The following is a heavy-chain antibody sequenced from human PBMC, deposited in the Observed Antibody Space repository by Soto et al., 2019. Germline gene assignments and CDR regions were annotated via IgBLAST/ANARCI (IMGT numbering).Heavy chain of an antibody. D-gene: IGHD4-17*01. J-gene: IGHJ6*02. CDR3: AKDYGGNSSYYYYGMDV. CDR2: ISYDGSNK. V-gene: IGHV3-30*18. Sequence: QVQLVESGGGVVQPGRSLRLSCAASGFTFSSYGMHWVRQAPGKGLEWVAVISYDGSNKYYADSVKGRFTISRDNSKNTQNLQMNSLRAEDTAVYYCAKDYGGNSSYYYYGMDVWGQGTTVTVSS. CDR1: GFTFSSYG.